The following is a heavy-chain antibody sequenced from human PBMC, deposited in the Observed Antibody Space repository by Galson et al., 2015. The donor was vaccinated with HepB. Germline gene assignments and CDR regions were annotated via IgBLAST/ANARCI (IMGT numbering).Heavy chain of an antibody. V-gene: IGHV3-23*01. D-gene: IGHD5-24*01. J-gene: IGHJ2*01. Sequence: SLRLSCAASGFTFSSYAMSWVRQAPGKGLEWVSAISGSGGSTYYADSVKGRFTISRDNSKNTLYLQMNSLRAEDTAVYYCTTGPHPNWSRDGWYFDLWGRGTLVTVSS. CDR2: ISGSGGST. CDR3: TTGPHPNWSRDGWYFDL. CDR1: GFTFSSYA.